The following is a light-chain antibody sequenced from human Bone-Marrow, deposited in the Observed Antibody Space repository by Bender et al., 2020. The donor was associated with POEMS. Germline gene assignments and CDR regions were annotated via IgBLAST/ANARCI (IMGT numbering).Light chain of an antibody. Sequence: QSALTQPRSVSGSPGQSVTISCTGSSSDVGAYNYVSWYQHHPGKAPKLMIYDVTKRPSGVPDRFSGAKSGDAASLTISGLQAEDEADYYCCSYGGRQLRVFGGGTKLTVL. J-gene: IGLJ2*01. CDR2: DVT. CDR3: CSYGGRQLRV. CDR1: SSDVGAYNY. V-gene: IGLV2-11*01.